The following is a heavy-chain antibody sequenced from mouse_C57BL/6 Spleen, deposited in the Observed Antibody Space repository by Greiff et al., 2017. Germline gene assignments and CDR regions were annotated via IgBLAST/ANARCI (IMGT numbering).Heavy chain of an antibody. V-gene: IGHV5-4*01. CDR3: ARDNYGSSSRDWYFDV. CDR2: ISDGGSYT. D-gene: IGHD1-1*01. Sequence: EVHLLESGGGLVKPGGSLKLSCAASGFTFSSYAMSWVRQTPEKRLEWVATISDGGSYTYYPDNVKGRFTISRDNAKNNLYLQMSHLKSEDTAMYYCARDNYGSSSRDWYFDVWGTGTTVTVSS. J-gene: IGHJ1*03. CDR1: GFTFSSYA.